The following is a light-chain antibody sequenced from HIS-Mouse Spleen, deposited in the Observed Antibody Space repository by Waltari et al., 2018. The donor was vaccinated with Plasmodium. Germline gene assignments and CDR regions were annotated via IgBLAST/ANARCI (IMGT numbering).Light chain of an antibody. CDR2: EDS. J-gene: IGLJ3*02. CDR1: ALPKKY. V-gene: IGLV3-10*01. CDR3: YSTDSSGNHRV. Sequence: SYELPQPPSVSVSPGQTARITCPGEALPKKYAYWYQQKSGQAPVLVIYEDSKRPSGIPERFSGSSSGTMATLTISGAQVEDEADYYCYSTDSSGNHRVFGGGTKLTVL.